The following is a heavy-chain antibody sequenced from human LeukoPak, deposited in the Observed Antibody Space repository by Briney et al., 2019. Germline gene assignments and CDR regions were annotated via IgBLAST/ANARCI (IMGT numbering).Heavy chain of an antibody. CDR3: ARHGGYVSGGDY. J-gene: IGHJ4*02. CDR2: IYYSGST. V-gene: IGHV4-59*08. Sequence: SETLSLTCTVSGGSISSYYWSWIRQPPGKGLEWIGYIYYSGSTNYNPSLKSRVTMSVDTSKNQFSLKLSSVTAADTAVYYCARHGGYVSGGDYWGQGTLVTVSS. D-gene: IGHD3-10*01. CDR1: GGSISSYY.